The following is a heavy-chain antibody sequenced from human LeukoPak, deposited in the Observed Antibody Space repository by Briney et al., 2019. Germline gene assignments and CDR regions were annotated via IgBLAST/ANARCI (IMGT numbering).Heavy chain of an antibody. CDR1: GGSINSDSHY. Sequence: PSETLSLTCTVSGGSINSDSHYWSWIRQPAGKGLEWIGRIYTRGSATYNPSLKSRVSISPDTSKNQFSLKLSSVTAADTAVYYCARMVLADFWSGSKGWFDPWGQGTLVTVSS. V-gene: IGHV4-61*02. D-gene: IGHD3-3*01. J-gene: IGHJ5*02. CDR2: IYTRGSA. CDR3: ARMVLADFWSGSKGWFDP.